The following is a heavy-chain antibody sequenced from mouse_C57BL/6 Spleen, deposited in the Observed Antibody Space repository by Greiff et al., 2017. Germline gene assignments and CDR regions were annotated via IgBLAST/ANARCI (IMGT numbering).Heavy chain of an antibody. Sequence: QVQLQQPGAELVMPGASVKLSCKASGYTFTSYWMHWVKQRPGQGLEWIGEIDPSDSYTNYNQKFKGKSTLTVDKSSSTAYMQLSSLTSEDSAVYYCARDYDRYYFDYWGQGTTLTVSS. CDR3: ARDYDRYYFDY. V-gene: IGHV1-69*01. CDR1: GYTFTSYW. D-gene: IGHD2-4*01. CDR2: IDPSDSYT. J-gene: IGHJ2*01.